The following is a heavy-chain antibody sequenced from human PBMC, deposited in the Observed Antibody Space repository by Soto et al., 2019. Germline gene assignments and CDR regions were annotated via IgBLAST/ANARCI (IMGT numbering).Heavy chain of an antibody. J-gene: IGHJ4*02. CDR3: ARGFSSGWSRGGFDY. CDR2: IYYSGST. CDR1: GGSISSYY. D-gene: IGHD6-19*01. Sequence: QVQLQESGPGLVKPSETLSLTCTVSGGSISSYYWSWIRQPQGKGLEWIGYIYYSGSTNYNPSLKSRVTISVDTSKNQFSLKLSSVTAADTAVYYCARGFSSGWSRGGFDYWGQGTLVTVSS. V-gene: IGHV4-59*01.